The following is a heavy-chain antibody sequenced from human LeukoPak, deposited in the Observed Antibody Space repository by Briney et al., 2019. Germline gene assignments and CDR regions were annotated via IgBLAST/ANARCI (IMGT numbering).Heavy chain of an antibody. V-gene: IGHV5-51*01. CDR2: IYLGDSDT. CDR3: ARQEEYGDYEVDY. CDR1: GYSFTNYW. D-gene: IGHD4-17*01. J-gene: IGHJ4*02. Sequence: GESLKISCKGSGYSFTNYWIGWVRQMPGKGLEWMGIIYLGDSDTRYSPSLQGQVTISADKSISTAYLQWSSLKASDTAMYYCARQEEYGDYEVDYWGQGTLVTVSS.